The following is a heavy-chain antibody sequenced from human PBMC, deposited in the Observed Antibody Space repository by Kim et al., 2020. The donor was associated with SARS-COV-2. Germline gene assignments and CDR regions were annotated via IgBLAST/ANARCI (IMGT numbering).Heavy chain of an antibody. CDR2: ISSSSSYI. V-gene: IGHV3-21*01. J-gene: IGHJ4*02. Sequence: GGSLRLSCAASGFTFSSYSMNWVRQAPGKGLEWVSSISSSSSYIYYADSVKGRFTISRDNAKNSLYLQMNSLRAEDTAVYYCARPKYSSSWYPDYFDYWGQGTLVTVSS. CDR1: GFTFSSYS. D-gene: IGHD6-13*01. CDR3: ARPKYSSSWYPDYFDY.